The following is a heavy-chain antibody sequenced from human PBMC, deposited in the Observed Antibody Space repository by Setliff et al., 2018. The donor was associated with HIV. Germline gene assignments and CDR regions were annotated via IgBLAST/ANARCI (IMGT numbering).Heavy chain of an antibody. V-gene: IGHV1-69*13. CDR1: GGTFSIFS. Sequence: SVKVSCKTSGGTFSIFSITWVRQAPGQGLEWRGGIIPVFGPPNYAEKFQRRLTITADETTNTAYMELIGLKSEDTAVYYCARGATITYYFDYWGQGTLVTVSS. CDR3: ARGATITYYFDY. D-gene: IGHD3-10*01. J-gene: IGHJ4*02. CDR2: IIPVFGPP.